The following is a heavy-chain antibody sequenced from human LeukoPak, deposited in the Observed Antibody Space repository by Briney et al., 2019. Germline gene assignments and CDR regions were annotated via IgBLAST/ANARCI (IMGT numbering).Heavy chain of an antibody. J-gene: IGHJ6*02. D-gene: IGHD6-13*01. CDR3: ARGPLANGYSSSWYYYYGMDV. CDR2: IYSGGST. V-gene: IGHV3-66*01. Sequence: GGSLRLSCAASGFTVSSNYMSWVRQAPGKGLEWVSVIYSGGSTYYADSVKGRFTISRDNSKNTLYLQMNSLRAEGTAVYYCARGPLANGYSSSWYYYYGMDVWGQGTTVTVSS. CDR1: GFTVSSNY.